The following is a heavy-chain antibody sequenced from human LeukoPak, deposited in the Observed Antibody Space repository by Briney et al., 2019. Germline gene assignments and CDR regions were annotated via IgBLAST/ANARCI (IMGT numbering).Heavy chain of an antibody. CDR3: AREGDGYNWIDY. CDR1: GGSISSGDYY. CDR2: IYYSGST. J-gene: IGHJ4*02. Sequence: SQTLSLTCTVSGGSISSGDYYWSWIRQPPGKGLEWIGYIYYSGSTYYNPSLKSRVTISVDTSKNQFSLKLSSVTAADTAVYYCAREGDGYNWIDYWGQGTLVTVSS. V-gene: IGHV4-30-4*01. D-gene: IGHD5-24*01.